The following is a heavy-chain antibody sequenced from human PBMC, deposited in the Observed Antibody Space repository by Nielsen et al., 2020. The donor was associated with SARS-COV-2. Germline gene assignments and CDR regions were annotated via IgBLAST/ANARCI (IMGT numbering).Heavy chain of an antibody. V-gene: IGHV3-15*01. CDR3: TTGGITMVRGVMQY. CDR2: IKSKVDGGTT. D-gene: IGHD3-10*01. J-gene: IGHJ1*01. Sequence: GESLKISCTASGVTFSNNAMTWVRQAPGKGLEWVGRIKSKVDGGTTDYAGPVKGRFTISRDDSKNTLYLQMNSLKTEDTAVYYCTTGGITMVRGVMQYWGQGTLVTVSP. CDR1: GVTFSNNA.